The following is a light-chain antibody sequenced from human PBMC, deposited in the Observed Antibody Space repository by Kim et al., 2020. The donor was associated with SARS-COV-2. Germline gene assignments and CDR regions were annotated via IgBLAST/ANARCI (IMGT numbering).Light chain of an antibody. V-gene: IGLV3-1*01. J-gene: IGLJ2*01. CDR2: QDY. Sequence: SYELTQPPSVSVSPGQTATISCSGHGLGDKYAAWYQQKLGQSPVLIIYQDYKRPSGIPERFSGSSSGNTATLTISGTQLLDEADYYCQAWDSSTVVFGGGTQLTVL. CDR3: QAWDSSTVV. CDR1: GLGDKY.